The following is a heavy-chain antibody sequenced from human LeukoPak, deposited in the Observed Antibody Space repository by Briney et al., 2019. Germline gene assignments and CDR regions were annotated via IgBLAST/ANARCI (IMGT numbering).Heavy chain of an antibody. CDR3: AREISGYSDY. CDR2: INANSGDT. D-gene: IGHD3-22*01. Sequence: ASVEVSCKASGYTFTGYYMHWVRQAPGQGLEWMGWINANSGDTKYAQKFQGRVTMTRDTSISTAYMELSRLRSDDTAMYYCAREISGYSDYWGQGTLVTVSS. J-gene: IGHJ4*02. CDR1: GYTFTGYY. V-gene: IGHV1-2*02.